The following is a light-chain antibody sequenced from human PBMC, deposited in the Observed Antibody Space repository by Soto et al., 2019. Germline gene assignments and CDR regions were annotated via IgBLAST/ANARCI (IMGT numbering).Light chain of an antibody. CDR3: QQYGSSPIT. CDR2: DAS. J-gene: IGKJ5*01. V-gene: IGKV3D-20*01. Sequence: VVLTQSPATLSLSPGERAALSGGSSESVSSNQLAWYQQKPGLAPRLLIYDASSRASGIPERFSGSGSGTGFSLTISSLEPEDSAVYYCQQYGSSPITFGQGTRLGI. CDR1: ESVSSNQ.